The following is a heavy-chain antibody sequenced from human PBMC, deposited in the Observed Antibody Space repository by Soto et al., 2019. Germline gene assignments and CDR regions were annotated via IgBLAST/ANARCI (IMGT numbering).Heavy chain of an antibody. J-gene: IGHJ1*01. V-gene: IGHV4-31*03. CDR1: GGSISSGGYY. Sequence: QVQLQESGPGLVKPSQTLSLTCTVSGGSISSGGYYWSWIRQHPGKGLEWIGYIYYSGSTYYNPSLKSRVTISVDTSKNQFSLKLSSVTAADTAVYYCARDTLGYCSGGSCSRGYFQHWGQGTLVTVSS. D-gene: IGHD2-15*01. CDR3: ARDTLGYCSGGSCSRGYFQH. CDR2: IYYSGST.